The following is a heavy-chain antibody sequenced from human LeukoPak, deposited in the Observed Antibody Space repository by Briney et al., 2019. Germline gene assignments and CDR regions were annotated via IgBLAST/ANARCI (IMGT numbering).Heavy chain of an antibody. J-gene: IGHJ4*02. D-gene: IGHD4-11*01. CDR1: GYTFTSYD. V-gene: IGHV1-8*01. CDR3: ARGRDYSNYEADY. CDR2: MNPNSGNT. Sequence: ASVKVSCKASGYTFTSYDINWVRQATGQGLEWMGWMNPNSGNTGYAQKFQGRVTMTRNTSISTAYMELSSLRSEDTAVYCCARGRDYSNYEADYWGQGTLVTVSS.